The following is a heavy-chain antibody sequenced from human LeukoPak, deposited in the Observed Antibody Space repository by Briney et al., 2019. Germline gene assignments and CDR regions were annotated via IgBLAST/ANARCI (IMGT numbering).Heavy chain of an antibody. CDR1: GGSFSSYY. Sequence: SETLSLPCAVYGGSFSSYYWGWIRQPPGKGLEWIGEINHSGGINYNPSLKSRVTISVDTPKNQFSLRPSSVTAADTAVYYCARGRMYYYDSSGYYRFDYWGQGTLVTVSS. D-gene: IGHD3-22*01. CDR3: ARGRMYYYDSSGYYRFDY. J-gene: IGHJ4*02. CDR2: INHSGGI. V-gene: IGHV4-34*01.